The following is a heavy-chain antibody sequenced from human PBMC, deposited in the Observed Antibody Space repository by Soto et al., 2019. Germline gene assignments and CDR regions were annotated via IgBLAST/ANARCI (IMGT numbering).Heavy chain of an antibody. V-gene: IGHV3-21*01. D-gene: IGHD3-22*01. CDR1: GFTFSSYS. CDR2: ISSSSSYI. CDR3: AREDYYDSSGYYNYYYYGMDV. Sequence: GGSLRLSCAASGFTFSSYSMNWVRQAPGKWLEWVSSISSSSSYIYYADSVKGRFTISRDNAKNSLYLQMNSLRAEDTAVYYCAREDYYDSSGYYNYYYYGMDVWGQGXTVTVYS. J-gene: IGHJ6*02.